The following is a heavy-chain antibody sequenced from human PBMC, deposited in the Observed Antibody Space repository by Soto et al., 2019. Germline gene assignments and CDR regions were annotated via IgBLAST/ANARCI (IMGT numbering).Heavy chain of an antibody. V-gene: IGHV1-2*04. CDR1: GYTFTGYY. CDR3: ARGIAAAAARGMDV. CDR2: INPNSGGT. J-gene: IGHJ6*02. Sequence: ASVKVSCKASGYTFTGYYMHWVRQAPGQGLEWMGWINPNSGGTNYAQKFQGWVTMTRDTSISTAYMELSRLGSDDTAVYYCARGIAAAAARGMDVWGQGTTVTVSS. D-gene: IGHD6-13*01.